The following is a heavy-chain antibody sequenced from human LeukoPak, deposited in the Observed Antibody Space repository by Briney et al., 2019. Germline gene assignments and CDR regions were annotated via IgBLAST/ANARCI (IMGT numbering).Heavy chain of an antibody. CDR2: IFYSGNT. CDR3: ARVFRRDGYFDY. V-gene: IGHV4-59*01. D-gene: IGHD5-24*01. Sequence: SETLSLTCTVSGYSITSYYWSWIRQPPGKGLEWIGYIFYSGNTDYNPALKSRVTISVDTSRKQFSLKLDSVTAADTAVYYCARVFRRDGYFDYWGQGTLVTVSS. J-gene: IGHJ4*02. CDR1: GYSITSYY.